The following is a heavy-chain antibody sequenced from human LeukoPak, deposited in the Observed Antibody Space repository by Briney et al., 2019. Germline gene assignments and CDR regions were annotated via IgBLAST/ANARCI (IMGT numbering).Heavy chain of an antibody. CDR3: ARVSGSRNYYFGAFDI. D-gene: IGHD3-10*01. V-gene: IGHV3-48*04. CDR2: ISSSSSTI. Sequence: GGSLRLSCAASGFTFSSYSMNWVRQASGKGLEWVSYISSSSSTIYYADSVKGRFTISRDNAKNTLYLQMNSLRAEDTAMYYCARVSGSRNYYFGAFDIWGQGTMVTVSS. CDR1: GFTFSSYS. J-gene: IGHJ3*02.